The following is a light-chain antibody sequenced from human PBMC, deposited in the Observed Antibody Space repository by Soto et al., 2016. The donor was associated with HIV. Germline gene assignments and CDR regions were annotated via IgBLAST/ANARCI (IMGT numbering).Light chain of an antibody. Sequence: DIQMTQSPSSLSASVGDRVTITCQASQSISTYLNWYQQKSGTAPKLLIYGASTLQSGIPSRFSGGGSGTHFSLTISSLQPEDFATYYCQQSYNIPRTFGGGTQVEIQ. J-gene: IGKJ4*01. CDR1: QSISTY. CDR3: QQSYNIPRT. V-gene: IGKV1-39*01. CDR2: GAS.